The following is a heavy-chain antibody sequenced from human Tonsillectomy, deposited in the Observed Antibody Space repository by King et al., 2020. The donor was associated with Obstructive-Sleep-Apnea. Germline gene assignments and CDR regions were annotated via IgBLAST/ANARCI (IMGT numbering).Heavy chain of an antibody. V-gene: IGHV3-21*01. D-gene: IGHD1-26*01. CDR1: GFTFSSYS. J-gene: IGHJ4*02. Sequence: VQLVESGGGLVKPGGSLRLSCAASGFTFSSYSMNWVRQAPGKGLEWVSSITSSSYYIYYADSVKGRFTISRDNAKNSLYLQMNSLRAEDTAVYYCARSGNVGANPFDYWGQGTLVTVSS. CDR3: ARSGNVGANPFDY. CDR2: ITSSSYYI.